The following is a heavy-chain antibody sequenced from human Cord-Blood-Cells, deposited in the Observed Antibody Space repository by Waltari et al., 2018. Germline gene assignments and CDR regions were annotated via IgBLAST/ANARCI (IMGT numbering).Heavy chain of an antibody. CDR2: IYTSGST. J-gene: IGHJ3*02. Sequence: QVQLQESGPGLVKPSETLSLTCTASGGSISSYSWRWIRQPAGKGLEWIGRIYTSGSTNYNPSLKSRVTMSVDTSKNQFSLKLSSVTAADTAVYYCASGRSDYDAFDIWGQGTMVTVSS. CDR3: ASGRSDYDAFDI. CDR1: GGSISSYS. D-gene: IGHD4-17*01. V-gene: IGHV4-4*07.